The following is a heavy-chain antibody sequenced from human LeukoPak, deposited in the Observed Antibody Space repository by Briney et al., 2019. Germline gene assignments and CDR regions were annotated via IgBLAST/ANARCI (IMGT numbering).Heavy chain of an antibody. CDR1: GFTFSSYA. CDR3: ARRSAAKDAFDI. D-gene: IGHD6-25*01. J-gene: IGHJ3*02. CDR2: INSDGSST. V-gene: IGHV3-74*01. Sequence: GGSLRLSCAASGFTFSSYAMHWVRQAPGKGLVWVSRINSDGSSTSYADSVKGRFTISRDNAKNTLYLQVNSLRAEDTAVYYCARRSAAKDAFDIWGQGTMVTVSS.